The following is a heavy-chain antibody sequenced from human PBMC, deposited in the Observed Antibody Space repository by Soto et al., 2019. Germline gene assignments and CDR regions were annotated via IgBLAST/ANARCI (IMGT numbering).Heavy chain of an antibody. J-gene: IGHJ6*02. Sequence: ASGKVSCKASGYTVTGYYIHWVRQAPGQGLEWMGWINPNSGGTNYAQKFQGRVTMTRDTSISTAYMELSRLRSDDTAVYYCARAQTTMTPYYYYGMDVWGQGTTVTVSS. V-gene: IGHV1-2*02. CDR3: ARAQTTMTPYYYYGMDV. CDR1: GYTVTGYY. CDR2: INPNSGGT. D-gene: IGHD4-17*01.